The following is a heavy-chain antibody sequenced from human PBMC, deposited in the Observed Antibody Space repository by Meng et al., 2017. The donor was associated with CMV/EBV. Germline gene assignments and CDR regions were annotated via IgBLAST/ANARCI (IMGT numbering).Heavy chain of an antibody. CDR2: INHSGST. CDR3: ARGGGGEWELLHYFDY. Sequence: QVQLQQWGAGLLQPSRTLSLTCAVYGGSFSGYYWSWIRQPPGKGLEWIGEINHSGSTNYNPSLKSRVTISVDTSKNQFSLKLSSVTAADTAVYYCARGGGGEWELLHYFDYWGQGTLVTVSS. V-gene: IGHV4-34*01. CDR1: GGSFSGYY. D-gene: IGHD1-26*01. J-gene: IGHJ4*02.